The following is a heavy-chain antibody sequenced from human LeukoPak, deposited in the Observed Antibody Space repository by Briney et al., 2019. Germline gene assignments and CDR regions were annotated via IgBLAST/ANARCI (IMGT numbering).Heavy chain of an antibody. V-gene: IGHV3-30-3*01. J-gene: IGHJ4*02. Sequence: GGSLRLSCAASGFAFSSYAMHWVRQAPGKGLEWVAVISYDGSNKYYADSVKGRFTISRDNSKNTLYLQMNSLRAEDTAVYYCARDHDGYFDYWGQGTLVTVSS. CDR1: GFAFSSYA. CDR3: ARDHDGYFDY. CDR2: ISYDGSNK.